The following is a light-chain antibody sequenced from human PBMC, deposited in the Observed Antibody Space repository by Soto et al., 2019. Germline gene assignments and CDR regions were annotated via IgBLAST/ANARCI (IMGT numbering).Light chain of an antibody. Sequence: QSALTQPPSVSGSPGQSVTISCTGTSSDVGSYNRVSWYQQPPGTAPKLMIYEVSNRPSGVPDRFSGSKSGNTASLTISGLQAEDEADYYCSSYTSSSTSYVFGTGTQLTVL. CDR3: SSYTSSSTSYV. CDR1: SSDVGSYNR. J-gene: IGLJ1*01. CDR2: EVS. V-gene: IGLV2-18*02.